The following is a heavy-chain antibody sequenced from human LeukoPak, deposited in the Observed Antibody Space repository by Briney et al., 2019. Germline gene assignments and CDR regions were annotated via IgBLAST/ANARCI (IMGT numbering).Heavy chain of an antibody. Sequence: SVKVSRKASGDTFSIYSTSCVPRAPGQGFVGVGSIVLILGIENYAQKFKGRVTITEDKSTRTVCMELSSLRSADTDVYYCASLPYCSGGSCYSYDYWGQGTLVTVSS. CDR1: GDTFSIYS. CDR2: IVLILGIE. V-gene: IGHV1-69*02. D-gene: IGHD2-15*01. J-gene: IGHJ4*02. CDR3: ASLPYCSGGSCYSYDY.